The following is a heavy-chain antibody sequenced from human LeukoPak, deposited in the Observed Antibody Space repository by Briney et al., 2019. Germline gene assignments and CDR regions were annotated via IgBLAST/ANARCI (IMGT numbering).Heavy chain of an antibody. Sequence: PGGSLRLSCTASGFIFSDYYMSWIRQAPGKGLEWVSYISSSGSFIYYADSVKGRFTISRDNAKNSLYLQMNSLRAEDTAVYYCARDIVTSYYDSPDNDWGQGTLVTVSS. V-gene: IGHV3-11*04. D-gene: IGHD3-10*01. CDR2: ISSSGSFI. CDR1: GFIFSDYY. CDR3: ARDIVTSYYDSPDND. J-gene: IGHJ4*02.